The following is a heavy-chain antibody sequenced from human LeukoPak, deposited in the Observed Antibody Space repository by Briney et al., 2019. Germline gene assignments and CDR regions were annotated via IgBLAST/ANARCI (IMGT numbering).Heavy chain of an antibody. CDR1: GGSFSGYY. CDR2: INHSGST. V-gene: IGHV4-34*01. CDR3: ARHENDYGENAFDI. D-gene: IGHD4-17*01. J-gene: IGHJ3*02. Sequence: RASETLSLTCAVYGGSFSGYYWSWIRQPPGKGLEWIGEINHSGSTNYNPSLKSRVTISVDTSKNQFSLKLSSVTAADTAVYYCARHENDYGENAFDIWGQGTMVTVSS.